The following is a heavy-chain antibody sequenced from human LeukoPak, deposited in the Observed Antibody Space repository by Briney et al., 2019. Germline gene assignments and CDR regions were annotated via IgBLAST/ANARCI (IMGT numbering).Heavy chain of an antibody. V-gene: IGHV3-23*01. CDR1: GFSFSSYT. CDR3: ANLPTRDYYDLWLLPPAGIDAFDI. D-gene: IGHD3-22*01. Sequence: PGGSLRLSCADSGFSFSSYTMNWVRQAPGKGLEWVSGISDSGGITYYADSVKGRFTISRDNSKNRLYLQMNSLRAEDTAVYYCANLPTRDYYDLWLLPPAGIDAFDIWGQGTMVTVSS. CDR2: ISDSGGIT. J-gene: IGHJ3*02.